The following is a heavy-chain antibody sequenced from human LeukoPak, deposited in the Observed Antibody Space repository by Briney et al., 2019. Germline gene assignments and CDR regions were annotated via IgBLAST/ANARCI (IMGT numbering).Heavy chain of an antibody. CDR1: GGSISSYY. CDR2: IYYSGST. Sequence: SQTLSLTCTVSGGSISSYYWSWIRQPPGKGLEWIGYIYYSGSTNYNPSLKSRVTISVDTSKNQFSLKLSSVTAADTAVYYCASGYCSGGSCYSGGWYFDLWGRGTLVTVSS. CDR3: ASGYCSGGSCYSGGWYFDL. J-gene: IGHJ2*01. V-gene: IGHV4-59*01. D-gene: IGHD2-15*01.